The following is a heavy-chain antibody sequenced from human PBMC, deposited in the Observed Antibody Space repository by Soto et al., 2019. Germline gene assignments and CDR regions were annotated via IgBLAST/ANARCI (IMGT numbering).Heavy chain of an antibody. Sequence: SLKLSRKGAGERLSSYPIGWRLQTPEQVLEWMGGIIPIFGTANYAQKFQGRVTITADKSTSTAYMELSSLRSEDTAVYYCASTYYYGSGSYLPYYYYGMEVWGQGTTVPVSS. V-gene: IGHV1-69*06. D-gene: IGHD3-10*01. CDR2: IIPIFGTA. CDR1: GERLSSYP. CDR3: ASTYYYGSGSYLPYYYYGMEV. J-gene: IGHJ6*01.